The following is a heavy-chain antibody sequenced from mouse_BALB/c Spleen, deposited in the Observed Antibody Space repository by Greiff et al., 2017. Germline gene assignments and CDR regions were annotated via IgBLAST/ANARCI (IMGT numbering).Heavy chain of an antibody. D-gene: IGHD2-3*01. Sequence: QVQLQQSGAELAKPGASVKMSCKASGYTFTSYWMHWVKQRPGQGLEWIGYINPSTGYTEYNQKFKDKATLTADKSSSTAYMQLSSLTSEDSAVYYCASSGYFPSWFAYWGQGTLVTVSA. CDR1: GYTFTSYW. V-gene: IGHV1-7*01. J-gene: IGHJ3*01. CDR3: ASSGYFPSWFAY. CDR2: INPSTGYT.